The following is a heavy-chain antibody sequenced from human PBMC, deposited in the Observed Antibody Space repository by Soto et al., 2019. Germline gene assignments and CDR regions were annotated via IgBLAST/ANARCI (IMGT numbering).Heavy chain of an antibody. J-gene: IGHJ6*02. Sequence: ASGTVSCNASGYTFTGYYMHWVRQAPGQGREWMGWINPNSGGTKYAQKFQGRVTMPRDKSIRTAYMELSRLSSDDTAVYYCARAVPAVQLRYSYYGMDGWGLGTTVPVSS. CDR2: INPNSGGT. CDR1: GYTFTGYY. V-gene: IGHV1-2*02. D-gene: IGHD2-2*01. CDR3: ARAVPAVQLRYSYYGMDG.